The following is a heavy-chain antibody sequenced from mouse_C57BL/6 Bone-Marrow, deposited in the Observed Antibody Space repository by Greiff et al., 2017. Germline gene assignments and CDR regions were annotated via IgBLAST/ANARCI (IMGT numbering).Heavy chain of an antibody. CDR2: IYPGSGST. J-gene: IGHJ2*01. Sequence: QVQLQQSGAELARPGASVKLSCKASGYTFTSYWITWVKQRPGQGLEWIGDIYPGSGSTNYNEKFKSKATLTVDTSSSTAYMQLSSLTSEDSAVYYCVITTVDPLDYWGQGTTLTVSS. D-gene: IGHD1-1*01. CDR3: VITTVDPLDY. CDR1: GYTFTSYW. V-gene: IGHV1-55*01.